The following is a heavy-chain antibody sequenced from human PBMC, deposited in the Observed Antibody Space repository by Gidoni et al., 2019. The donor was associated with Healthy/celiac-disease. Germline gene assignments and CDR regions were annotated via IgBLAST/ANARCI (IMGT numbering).Heavy chain of an antibody. V-gene: IGHV1-8*01. CDR2: MNPNSGNT. CDR3: ARGHDYYDSSGLLEWFDP. J-gene: IGHJ5*02. D-gene: IGHD3-22*01. Sequence: QVQLVQSGAEVKKTGASVKVSCKASGYTFTSYDINWVRQATGQGLEWMGWMNPNSGNTGYAQKFQGRVTMTRNTSISTAYMELSSLRSEDTAVYYCARGHDYYDSSGLLEWFDPWGQGTLVTVSS. CDR1: GYTFTSYD.